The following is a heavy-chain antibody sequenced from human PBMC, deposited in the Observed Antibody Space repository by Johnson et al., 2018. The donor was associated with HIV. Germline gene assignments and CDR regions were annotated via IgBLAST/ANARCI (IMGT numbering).Heavy chain of an antibody. D-gene: IGHD3-22*01. CDR2: LNSDGSST. CDR3: ANTYCYDSSGYPYLDAFDI. V-gene: IGHV3-74*02. CDR1: GFTLSSYW. J-gene: IGHJ3*02. Sequence: VQVLESGGGLVQPGGSLRLSCVASGFTLSSYWIHWVRRAPGKGLAWVSRLNSDGSSTSYADSVKGRVTVSRAKAKQTLYLQINSLRAEDTDVYYCANTYCYDSSGYPYLDAFDIWGQGTMVTVSS.